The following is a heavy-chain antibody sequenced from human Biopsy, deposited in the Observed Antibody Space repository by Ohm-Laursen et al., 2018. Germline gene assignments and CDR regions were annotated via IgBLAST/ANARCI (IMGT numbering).Heavy chain of an antibody. D-gene: IGHD3-16*01. CDR3: ARELWNGMDV. CDR1: GFTFSDYY. CDR2: ITNTGRTV. J-gene: IGHJ6*02. Sequence: SLRLSCAASGFTFSDYYMNWIRQAPGKGLEWVSFITNTGRTVYADSVEGRFAISRDNADNSLHLQMKSLRAEDTAVYYCARELWNGMDVWGQGTPVTVSS. V-gene: IGHV3-11*01.